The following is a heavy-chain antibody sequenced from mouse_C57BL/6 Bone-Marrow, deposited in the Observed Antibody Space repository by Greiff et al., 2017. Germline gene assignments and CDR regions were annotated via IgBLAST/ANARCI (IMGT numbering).Heavy chain of an antibody. V-gene: IGHV14-4*01. CDR2: IDPENGDT. CDR1: GFNIKDDY. D-gene: IGHD1-1*01. Sequence: EVQLQQSGAELVRPGASVKLSCTASGFNIKDDYMHWVKQRPEQGLEWIGWIDPENGDTEYASKFQGKATITADTSSNTAYLQLSRLTSEDTAVSYCTPPYGLDYWGQGTTLTVSS. CDR3: TPPYGLDY. J-gene: IGHJ2*01.